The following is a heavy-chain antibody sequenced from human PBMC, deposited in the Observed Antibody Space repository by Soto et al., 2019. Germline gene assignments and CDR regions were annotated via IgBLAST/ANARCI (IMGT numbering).Heavy chain of an antibody. J-gene: IGHJ4*02. Sequence: QLQLQESGPGLVKPSETLSLTCTVSGGSISSSSYYWGWIRQPPGKGLEWIGSIYYSGSTYYNPSLNGRVTISVDTSKNQFSLKLSSVTAADTAVYYCARQAGLYYYDSSGYYLGSYFDYWGQGTLVTVSS. CDR3: ARQAGLYYYDSSGYYLGSYFDY. CDR1: GGSISSSSYY. V-gene: IGHV4-39*01. D-gene: IGHD3-22*01. CDR2: IYYSGST.